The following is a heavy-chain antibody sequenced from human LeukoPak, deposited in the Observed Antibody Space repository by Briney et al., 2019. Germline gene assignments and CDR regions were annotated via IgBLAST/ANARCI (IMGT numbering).Heavy chain of an antibody. D-gene: IGHD1-26*01. CDR2: FDPKDGET. V-gene: IGHV1-24*01. CDR3: ATPLAPGATSLIDY. J-gene: IGHJ4*02. CDR1: GYTLTELS. Sequence: ASVKVSCKVSGYTLTELSMHWVRQAPGKGLEWMGGFDPKDGETIYAQKFQGRVTMTGDTSTDTAYMELSSLRSEDTAVYYCATPLAPGATSLIDYWGQGTLVTVSS.